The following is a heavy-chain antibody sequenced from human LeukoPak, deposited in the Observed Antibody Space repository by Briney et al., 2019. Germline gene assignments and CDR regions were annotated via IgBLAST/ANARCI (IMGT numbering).Heavy chain of an antibody. Sequence: GGSLRLSCVASGFTLSNYWIHWVRQAPGKGLVWVSRILRDGSGTDYVDSVKGRFTISRDTAKNTVYLEMNSLTADDTAVYYCVRSGYYSYFDDWGQGTLVSVCS. CDR3: VRSGYYSYFDD. V-gene: IGHV3-74*01. CDR1: GFTLSNYW. D-gene: IGHD3-22*01. J-gene: IGHJ4*02. CDR2: ILRDGSGT.